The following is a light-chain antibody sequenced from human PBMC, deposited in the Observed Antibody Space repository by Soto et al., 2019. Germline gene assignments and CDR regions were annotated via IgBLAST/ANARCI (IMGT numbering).Light chain of an antibody. Sequence: QIVAISCSGSSSNIGSNTVTWYQQLPGTAPKLLIYSTSQRSSGVPGRFPGSKSGASASLSISGLQSEDEADYYCAAWDARLDVYVFGTGTKVTVL. V-gene: IGLV1-44*01. CDR2: STS. J-gene: IGLJ1*01. CDR3: AAWDARLDVYV. CDR1: SSNIGSNT.